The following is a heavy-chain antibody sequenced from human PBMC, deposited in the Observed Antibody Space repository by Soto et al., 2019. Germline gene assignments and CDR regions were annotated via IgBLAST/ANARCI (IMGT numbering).Heavy chain of an antibody. D-gene: IGHD2-15*01. V-gene: IGHV5-51*01. Sequence: GESLKISCKGSGYSFTSYWIGWVRQMPGKGLEWMGIIYPGDSDTRYSPSFQGQVTISADKSISTAYLQWSSLKASDTAMYYCARSIYCSGGSCYYSYNWFDPWGQGTLVTVSS. CDR2: IYPGDSDT. CDR3: ARSIYCSGGSCYYSYNWFDP. CDR1: GYSFTSYW. J-gene: IGHJ5*02.